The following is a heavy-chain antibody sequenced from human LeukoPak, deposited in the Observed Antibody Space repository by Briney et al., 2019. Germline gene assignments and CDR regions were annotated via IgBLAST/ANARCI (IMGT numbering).Heavy chain of an antibody. J-gene: IGHJ4*02. CDR3: AKDLGYCSSTSCLLDY. Sequence: HSGGSLRLSCAASGFTFSSYTMNWVRRPPGKGLEWVSNIGTSSTTIYYADSVKGRFTISRDNSKNTLYLQMNSLRAEDTAVYYCAKDLGYCSSTSCLLDYWGQGTLVTVSS. D-gene: IGHD2-2*01. CDR2: IGTSSTTI. V-gene: IGHV3-48*01. CDR1: GFTFSSYT.